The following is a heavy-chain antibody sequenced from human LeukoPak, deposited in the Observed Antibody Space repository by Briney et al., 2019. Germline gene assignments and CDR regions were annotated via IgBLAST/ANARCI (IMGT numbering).Heavy chain of an antibody. CDR3: ATLGSYFDY. CDR2: ISSDGSST. D-gene: IGHD3-10*01. V-gene: IGHV3-74*01. J-gene: IGHJ4*02. CDR1: GFTFSSYW. Sequence: GGSLRLSCAASGFTFSSYWMHWVRHAPGKGLVWVSRISSDGSSTNYADSVMGRFTVSRDNAENTLLLQMNSLRAEDTAVYYCATLGSYFDYWGQGTLVTVSP.